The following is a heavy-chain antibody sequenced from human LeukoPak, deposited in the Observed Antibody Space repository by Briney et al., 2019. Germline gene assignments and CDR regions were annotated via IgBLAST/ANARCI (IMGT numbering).Heavy chain of an antibody. Sequence: SETLSRTRTVSGGSISGYYWSWIRQPPGKGLEWIGYIYYSGSTNYNPSLKSRVTISVDTSKNQFSLKLSSVTAADTAVYYCARHPITEVFDYWGQGTLVTVSS. CDR2: IYYSGST. CDR1: GGSISGYY. J-gene: IGHJ4*02. D-gene: IGHD3-10*01. V-gene: IGHV4-59*08. CDR3: ARHPITEVFDY.